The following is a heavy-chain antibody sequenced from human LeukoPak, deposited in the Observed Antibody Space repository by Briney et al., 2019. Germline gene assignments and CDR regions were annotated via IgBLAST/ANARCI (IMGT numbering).Heavy chain of an antibody. V-gene: IGHV4-59*08. CDR2: TYYSGST. CDR1: GGSISSYY. D-gene: IGHD6-13*01. J-gene: IGHJ6*02. Sequence: SETLSLTCTVSGGSISSYYWSWMRQPPGKGLEWIGYTYYSGSTNYNPSLKSRVTISVDTSKNQFSLKLSSVTAADTAVYYCARLNTHSSSWYWVYYGMDVWGQGTTVTVSS. CDR3: ARLNTHSSSWYWVYYGMDV.